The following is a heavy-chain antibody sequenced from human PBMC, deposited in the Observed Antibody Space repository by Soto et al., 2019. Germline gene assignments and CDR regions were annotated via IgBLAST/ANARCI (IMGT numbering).Heavy chain of an antibody. J-gene: IGHJ4*02. CDR1: GYTFTTSD. Sequence: QVQLVQSGAEVKKPGASVKVSCKASGYTFTTSDVSWVRQATGQGLEWMGWINPNSGNTGNAQKLQARAAMTRNSTISTAYRELSSLRSEVTAVFCCATARSSGWGVDYWGQGTMVTVSS. D-gene: IGHD6-19*01. V-gene: IGHV1-8*01. CDR2: INPNSGNT. CDR3: ATARSSGWGVDY.